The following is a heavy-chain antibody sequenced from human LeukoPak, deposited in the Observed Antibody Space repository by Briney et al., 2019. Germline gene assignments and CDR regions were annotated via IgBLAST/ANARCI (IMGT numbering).Heavy chain of an antibody. D-gene: IGHD5-18*01. CDR2: IRGDGRAT. J-gene: IGHJ6*02. CDR3: ARRPEGYRYDYSNYYYYTMDV. V-gene: IGHV3-74*03. Sequence: GGSMRLSCAASGFIFTDYWMHWVRQAPGKELVWVARIRGDGRATTYADSVKGRFTISSDSSKNTVYLQMNSLRAEDTAVYYCARRPEGYRYDYSNYYYYTMDVWGQGTTVTVSS. CDR1: GFIFTDYW.